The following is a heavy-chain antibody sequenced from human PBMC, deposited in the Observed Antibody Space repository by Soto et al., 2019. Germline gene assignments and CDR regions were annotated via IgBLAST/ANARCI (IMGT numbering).Heavy chain of an antibody. J-gene: IGHJ4*02. V-gene: IGHV3-53*01. CDR3: ARGLGYGDYFDY. Sequence: TGGSLRLSCAVSGFSVSSSHMNWVRQAPGKGLEWVSVIYSGGSTYYADSVKGRFTISRDNAKNTLYLQMSSLRAEDTAIYYCARGLGYGDYFDYWGQGTLVTVSS. CDR1: GFSVSSSH. CDR2: IYSGGST. D-gene: IGHD4-17*01.